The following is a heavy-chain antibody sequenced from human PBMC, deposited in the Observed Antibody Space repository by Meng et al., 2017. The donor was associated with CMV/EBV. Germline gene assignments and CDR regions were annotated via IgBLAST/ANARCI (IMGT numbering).Heavy chain of an antibody. J-gene: IGHJ4*02. CDR3: ARDTMMIMSFDH. V-gene: IGHV1-18*01. D-gene: IGHD3-22*01. CDR1: GYTFTHHG. CDR2: ISGYNDNT. Sequence: QVQLVQSGAELTKPGDAVKVSCKASGYTFTHHGISWVRQAPGQGLEWMGWISGYNDNTKYARHLQGRVTMTTDTSTNTAYMELRSLRSDDTAIYYCARDTMMIMSFDHWGPGTLVTVSS.